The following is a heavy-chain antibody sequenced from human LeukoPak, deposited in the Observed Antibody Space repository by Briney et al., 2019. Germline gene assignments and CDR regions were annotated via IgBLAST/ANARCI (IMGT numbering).Heavy chain of an antibody. CDR3: ARVYSGYSYYYYYGMDV. Sequence: TSETLSLTCTVSGDSISSYYWSWIRQPPGKGLEWIGYIYYSGSTNYNPSLKSRVTISVDPSKNQFSLKLSSVTAADTAVYYCARVYSGYSYYYYYGMDVWGQGTTVTVSS. CDR1: GDSISSYY. J-gene: IGHJ6*02. D-gene: IGHD5-12*01. V-gene: IGHV4-59*08. CDR2: IYYSGST.